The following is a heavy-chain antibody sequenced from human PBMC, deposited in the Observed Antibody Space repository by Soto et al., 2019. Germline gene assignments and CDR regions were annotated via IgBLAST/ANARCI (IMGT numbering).Heavy chain of an antibody. V-gene: IGHV1-69*13. CDR2: IIPIFGTA. J-gene: IGHJ5*02. Sequence: ASVKVSCKASGGTFSSYAISWVRQAPGQGLEWMGGIIPIFGTANYAQKFQGRVTITADESTSTAYMELSSLRSEDTAVYYCARDFSNYYDSSGYYRVRWFDPWGQGTLVTVSS. CDR1: GGTFSSYA. CDR3: ARDFSNYYDSSGYYRVRWFDP. D-gene: IGHD3-22*01.